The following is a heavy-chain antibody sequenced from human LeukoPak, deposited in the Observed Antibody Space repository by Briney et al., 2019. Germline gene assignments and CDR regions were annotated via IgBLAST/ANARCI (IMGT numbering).Heavy chain of an antibody. CDR2: INWDDDK. J-gene: IGHJ4*02. D-gene: IGHD6-19*01. CDR3: AHSRVAVSGKEGMDY. Sequence: SGPTLVKPTQTLTLTCAFSGFSLTTRRVGVGWIRQPPGKALEWLAFINWDDDKRYSPAQKSRLTITKDTSNNQVVLSMTNVDPMDTGTYYCAHSRVAVSGKEGMDYWGQGTVVTVPS. V-gene: IGHV2-5*02. CDR1: GFSLTTRRVG.